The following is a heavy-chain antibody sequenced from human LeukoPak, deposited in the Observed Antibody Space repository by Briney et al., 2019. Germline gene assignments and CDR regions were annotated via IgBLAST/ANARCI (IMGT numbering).Heavy chain of an antibody. Sequence: ASVKVSCKASGGTFSSYAISWVRQAPGQGLGWMGGIIPIFGTANYAQKFQGRVTITTDESTSTAYMELSSLRSEDTAVYYCARGRVNWNDPFDYWGQGTLVTVSS. CDR2: IIPIFGTA. D-gene: IGHD1-1*01. CDR1: GGTFSSYA. J-gene: IGHJ4*02. V-gene: IGHV1-69*05. CDR3: ARGRVNWNDPFDY.